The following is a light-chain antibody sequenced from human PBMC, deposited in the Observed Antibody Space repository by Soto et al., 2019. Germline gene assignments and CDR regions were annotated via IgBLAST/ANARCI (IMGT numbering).Light chain of an antibody. CDR1: QSVSSN. CDR3: QQYNNWPPIT. CDR2: GAS. V-gene: IGKV3-15*01. J-gene: IGKJ5*01. Sequence: EIVMTQSPATLSVSPGERATLSCRASQSVSSNLAWYQQKPGQAPRLLINGASTRATGIPARFSGSGSGTEFTLTISSLQSEEFAVYYCQQYNNWPPITVAQGTRLESK.